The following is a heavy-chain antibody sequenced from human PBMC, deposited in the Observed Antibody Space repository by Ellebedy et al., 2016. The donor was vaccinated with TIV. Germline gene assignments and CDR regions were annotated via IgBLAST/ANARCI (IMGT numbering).Heavy chain of an antibody. J-gene: IGHJ4*02. CDR3: ARDQRPFDY. CDR1: GFSFSSYS. V-gene: IGHV3-21*01. Sequence: GESLKISCAASGFSFSSYSMNWVRQAPGKGLEWVSSISSSSSYIYYADSVKGRFTISRDNAKNSLYLQMNSLRAEDTAVYYCARDQRPFDYWGQGTLVTVSS. CDR2: ISSSSSYI.